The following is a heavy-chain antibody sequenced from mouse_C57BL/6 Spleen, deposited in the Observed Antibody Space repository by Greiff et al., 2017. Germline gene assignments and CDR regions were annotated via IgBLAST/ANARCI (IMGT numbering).Heavy chain of an antibody. CDR1: GYTFTSYG. D-gene: IGHD1-1*01. CDR3: AREEDYYGSPYFDY. Sequence: QVQLQQSGAELARPGASVKLSCKASGYTFTSYGISWVKQRTGQGLEWIGEIYPRSGNTYYNEKFKGKATLTADKSSSTAYMELRSLTSEDSAVYFCAREEDYYGSPYFDYWGQGTTLTVSS. CDR2: IYPRSGNT. J-gene: IGHJ2*01. V-gene: IGHV1-81*01.